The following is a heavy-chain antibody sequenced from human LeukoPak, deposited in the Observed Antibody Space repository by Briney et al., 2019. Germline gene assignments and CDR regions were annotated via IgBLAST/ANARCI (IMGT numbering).Heavy chain of an antibody. D-gene: IGHD2-2*02. CDR1: GGSISSYY. CDR3: ARALGYCSSTSCYKGFVDY. Sequence: SETLSLTCIVSGGSISSYYWSWIRQPPGKGLEWIGEINHSGSTNHNPSLKSRVTISVDTSKNQFSLKLSSVTAADTAVYYCARALGYCSSTSCYKGFVDYWGQGTLVTVSS. J-gene: IGHJ4*02. V-gene: IGHV4-34*01. CDR2: INHSGST.